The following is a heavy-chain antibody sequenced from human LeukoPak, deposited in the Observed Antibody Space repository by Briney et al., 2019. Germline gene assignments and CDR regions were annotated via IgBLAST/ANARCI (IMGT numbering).Heavy chain of an antibody. J-gene: IGHJ5*02. Sequence: GRSLRLSCAASGFTFSSYGMHWVRQVPGKGLEWVAVISYDGSNKYYADSVKGRFTISRDNSKNTLYLQMNSLRAEDTAVYYCAKDGGTSGFDPWGQGTLVTVSS. CDR1: GFTFSSYG. CDR3: AKDGGTSGFDP. CDR2: ISYDGSNK. D-gene: IGHD1-1*01. V-gene: IGHV3-30*18.